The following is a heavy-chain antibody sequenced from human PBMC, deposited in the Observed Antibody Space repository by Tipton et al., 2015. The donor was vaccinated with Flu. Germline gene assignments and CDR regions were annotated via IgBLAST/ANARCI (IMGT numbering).Heavy chain of an antibody. CDR3: ARLEGAFEGGHCVSSNCWINF. CDR1: SGSISSYY. V-gene: IGHV4-59*08. J-gene: IGHJ4*02. CDR2: IYYSGST. Sequence: VKPSETLSLTCTVSSGSISSYYYNWIRQPPGKGLEWIGHIYYSGSTNYSPSLKSRVTMSLDTSKSHFSLNLSSVTAGDTAVYYCARLEGAFEGGHCVSSNCWINFWGQGTLVTVSS. D-gene: IGHD2-2*01.